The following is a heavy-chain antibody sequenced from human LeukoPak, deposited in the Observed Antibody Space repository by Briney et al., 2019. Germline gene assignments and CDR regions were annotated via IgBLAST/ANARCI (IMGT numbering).Heavy chain of an antibody. D-gene: IGHD3-22*01. CDR3: ARSYYDSSGYGFGAFDI. V-gene: IGHV1-46*01. Sequence: ASVKVSCKASGYTFTSYYMHWVRQAPGQGLEWMGIINPSGGSTSYAQKFQGRVTMTRDTSTSTVYMELSSLRSEDTAVYYCARSYYDSSGYGFGAFDIWGQGTMVTVSS. CDR2: INPSGGST. CDR1: GYTFTSYY. J-gene: IGHJ3*02.